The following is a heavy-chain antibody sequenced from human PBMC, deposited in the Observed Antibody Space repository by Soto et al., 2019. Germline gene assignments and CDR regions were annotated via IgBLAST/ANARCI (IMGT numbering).Heavy chain of an antibody. Sequence: QVQLQESGPGLAKPSETLSLTCTVSGGSINNYYWSWIRQSPGDGLEWIGSIYYAGSSNYNPSLNSRVTISLDTSKNHFSLKLSSVTAADTAVYYCARHSWELRKTFDYWGQGTLVTVSS. J-gene: IGHJ4*01. D-gene: IGHD1-7*01. CDR1: GGSINNYY. CDR3: ARHSWELRKTFDY. V-gene: IGHV4-59*08. CDR2: IYYAGSS.